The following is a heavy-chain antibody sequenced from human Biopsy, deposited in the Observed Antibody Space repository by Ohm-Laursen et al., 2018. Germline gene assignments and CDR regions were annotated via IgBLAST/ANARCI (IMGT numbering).Heavy chain of an antibody. D-gene: IGHD3-22*01. CDR3: ARNRIYDTSGFYYHWYFDL. J-gene: IGHJ2*01. CDR2: INQSGST. V-gene: IGHV4-34*01. CDR1: GESSSGYF. Sequence: TLSLTCAANGESSSGYFWNWIRQPPGKGLERIGEINQSGSTKYNPSLKRRATLSADSSNSQFSLRLTSVTAADTAIYYCARNRIYDTSGFYYHWYFDLWGRGTLVTVSS.